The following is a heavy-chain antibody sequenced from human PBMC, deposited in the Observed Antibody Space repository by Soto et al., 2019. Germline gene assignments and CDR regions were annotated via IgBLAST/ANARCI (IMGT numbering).Heavy chain of an antibody. CDR1: GGSISSYY. D-gene: IGHD2-15*01. V-gene: IGHV4-59*01. CDR3: ARTYCSGGSCYSGWNNWFDP. J-gene: IGHJ5*02. CDR2: IYYSGST. Sequence: PSETLSLTCTVSGGSISSYYWSWIRQPPGKGLEWIGYIYYSGSTNYNPSLKSRVTISVDTSKNQFSLKLSSVTAADTAVYYCARTYCSGGSCYSGWNNWFDPWGQGTLVTVSS.